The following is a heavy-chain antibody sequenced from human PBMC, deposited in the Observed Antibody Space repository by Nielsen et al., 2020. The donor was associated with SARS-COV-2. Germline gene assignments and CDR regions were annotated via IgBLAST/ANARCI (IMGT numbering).Heavy chain of an antibody. CDR1: GFTVSSNY. V-gene: IGHV3-53*01. J-gene: IGHJ6*02. Sequence: GESLKISCAASGFTVSSNYMSWVRQAPGKGLEWVSVIYSGGSTYYADSVKGRFTISRDNSKNTLYLQMNSLRAEDTAVYYCARDQRITIFGVVTMPEGGMDVWGQGTTVTVSS. CDR3: ARDQRITIFGVVTMPEGGMDV. D-gene: IGHD3-3*01. CDR2: IYSGGST.